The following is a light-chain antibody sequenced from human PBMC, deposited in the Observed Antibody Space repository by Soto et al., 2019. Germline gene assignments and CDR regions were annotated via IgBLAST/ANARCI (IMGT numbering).Light chain of an antibody. Sequence: IVLTQSPGALSLSPGERATLSCRASQSVSNIYLAWYQLKPGQAPRFLIYGASNRATGIPDRFSGSGSGTDFTLTISRLEPEDSAVYYCQQYGSSGLTFGGGTTVDIK. CDR2: GAS. J-gene: IGKJ4*01. CDR1: QSVSNIY. V-gene: IGKV3-20*01. CDR3: QQYGSSGLT.